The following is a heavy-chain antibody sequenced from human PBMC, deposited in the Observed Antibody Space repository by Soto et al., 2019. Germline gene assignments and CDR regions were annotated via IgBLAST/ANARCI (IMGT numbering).Heavy chain of an antibody. CDR1: GLTFSNYW. V-gene: IGHV3-7*01. Sequence: EVQLVESGGGLVQPGGSLRLSCAASGLTFSNYWMSWVRQAPGKGLEWVANIKEDGSEKYYVDFVKGRFTISRDNAKNSLYLQMNSLRAEDTAVFYCAVGREVRGVTWGNFDYWGQGTLVTVSS. D-gene: IGHD3-10*01. CDR3: AVGREVRGVTWGNFDY. J-gene: IGHJ4*02. CDR2: IKEDGSEK.